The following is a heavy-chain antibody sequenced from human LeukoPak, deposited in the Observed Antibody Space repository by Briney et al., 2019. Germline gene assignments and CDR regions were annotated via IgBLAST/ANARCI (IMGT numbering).Heavy chain of an antibody. CDR2: AFHGGNS. CDR3: ARQAEGSSSGPYFFDY. D-gene: IGHD5-18*01. Sequence: SGTLSLTCTVSGGSITTSRYHWGWIRQPPGKVLEWIGSAFHGGNSYYNPSLKSRVTVSVDTSNNQFSLRLTSVTAADTALYYCARQAEGSSSGPYFFDYWGQGTLVTVSS. V-gene: IGHV4-39*01. J-gene: IGHJ4*02. CDR1: GGSITTSRYH.